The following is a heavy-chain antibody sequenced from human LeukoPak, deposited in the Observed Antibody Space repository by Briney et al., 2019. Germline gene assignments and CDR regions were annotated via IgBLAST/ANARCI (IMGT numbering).Heavy chain of an antibody. V-gene: IGHV1-69*05. CDR2: IIPIFGTA. CDR3: ARDLPYSSGWYSFDY. CDR1: GGTFSIYA. D-gene: IGHD6-19*01. Sequence: SVKVSCKASGGTFSIYAISWVRQAPGQGLEWMGGIIPIFGTANYAQKFQGRVTITTDESTSTAYMELSSLRSEDTAVHHCARDLPYSSGWYSFDYWGQGTLVTVSS. J-gene: IGHJ4*02.